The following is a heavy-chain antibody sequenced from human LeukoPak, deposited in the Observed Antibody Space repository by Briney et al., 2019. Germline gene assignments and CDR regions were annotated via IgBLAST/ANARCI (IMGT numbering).Heavy chain of an antibody. CDR2: IWYDGSNK. D-gene: IGHD6-13*01. CDR3: AREGAAAGTGYWFDP. J-gene: IGHJ5*02. CDR1: GFTFSSYG. Sequence: PGGSLRLSCAASGFTFSSYGMHWVHQAPGKGLEWVAVIWYDGSNKYYADSVKGRFTISRDNSKNTLYPQMNSLRAEDTAVYYCAREGAAAGTGYWFDPWGQGTLVTVSS. V-gene: IGHV3-33*01.